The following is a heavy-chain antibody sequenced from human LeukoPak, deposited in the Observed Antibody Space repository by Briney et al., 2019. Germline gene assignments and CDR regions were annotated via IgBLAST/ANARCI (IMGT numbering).Heavy chain of an antibody. CDR2: IYYRGST. Sequence: KRSETLSLTCTLSLDSLSRYNWSCIREPPGKGLESLGYIYYRGSTNYNPSLKSRVTISVDPSKNQFSLKLSSATAADTAVYYCAIPSGDSPLWAFDIWGQGTMVTVSS. CDR1: LDSLSRYN. D-gene: IGHD2-21*01. J-gene: IGHJ3*02. V-gene: IGHV4-59*01. CDR3: AIPSGDSPLWAFDI.